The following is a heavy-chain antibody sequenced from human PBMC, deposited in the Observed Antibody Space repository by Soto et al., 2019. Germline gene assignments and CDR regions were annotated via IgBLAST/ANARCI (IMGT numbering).Heavy chain of an antibody. CDR2: IYYSGST. J-gene: IGHJ6*02. V-gene: IGHV4-59*08. CDR1: GGSISSYY. Sequence: SETLSLTCTVSGGSISSYYWSWIRQPPGKGLEWIGYIYYSGSTNYNPSLKSRVTISVDTSKNQFSLKLSSVTAADTAVYYCARLSPLILAGTSYYYSMAVWGQGAPVTVSS. CDR3: ARLSPLILAGTSYYYSMAV. D-gene: IGHD6-13*01.